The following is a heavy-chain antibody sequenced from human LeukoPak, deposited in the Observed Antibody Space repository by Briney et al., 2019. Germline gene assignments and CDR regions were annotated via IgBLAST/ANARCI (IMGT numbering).Heavy chain of an antibody. V-gene: IGHV4-39*01. CDR1: GGSISSSFYY. Sequence: SETLSLTSTVSGGSISSSFYYWGWIRQPPGKGLEWIGSIYHSGSTYYNPSLKSRVTISVDTSRNQFSLKLSSVTAADTAVYYCASLAVAGLSEGYWGQGTLVIVSS. J-gene: IGHJ4*02. CDR3: ASLAVAGLSEGY. CDR2: IYHSGST. D-gene: IGHD6-19*01.